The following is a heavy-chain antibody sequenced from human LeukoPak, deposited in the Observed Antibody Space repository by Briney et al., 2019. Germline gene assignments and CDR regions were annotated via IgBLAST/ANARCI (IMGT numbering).Heavy chain of an antibody. CDR2: ISAYNGNT. D-gene: IGHD6-13*01. CDR3: ARVGAAAGYYYYYYMDV. J-gene: IGHJ6*03. V-gene: IGHV1-18*01. Sequence: ASVKASCKASGYTFTSYGISWVRQAPGQGLEWMGWISAYNGNTNYAQKLQGRVTMTTDTSTSTAYMELRSLRSDDTAVYYCARVGAAAGYYYYYYMDVWGKGTTVTVSS. CDR1: GYTFTSYG.